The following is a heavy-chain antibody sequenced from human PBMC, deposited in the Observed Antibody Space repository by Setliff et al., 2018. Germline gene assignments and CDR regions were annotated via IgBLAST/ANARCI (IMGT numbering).Heavy chain of an antibody. D-gene: IGHD1-26*01. CDR1: GGSIGNYY. CDR2: VDHSDYA. J-gene: IGHJ1*01. V-gene: IGHV4-59*08. Sequence: SETLSLPCNVSGGSIGNYYWSWLRQSPGRGLEWIGYVDHSDYANYNPSLKRRVTISVDTSKNQFSLRLSLVTAADTATYYCARQKEYSGRSCFQHWGQGIPVTVSS. CDR3: ARQKEYSGRSCFQH.